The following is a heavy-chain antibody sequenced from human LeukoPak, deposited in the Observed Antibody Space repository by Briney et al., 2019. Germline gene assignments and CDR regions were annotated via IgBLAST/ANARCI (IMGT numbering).Heavy chain of an antibody. CDR3: TDAVAG. D-gene: IGHD4-23*01. Sequence: QTGGSLRLSCAASGFSVGNNYVTWVRQPPGKGLEWVSVIYTDGSTYYADSVKGRFIISRDSSKNTLYLQMNSLRADDTAVYYCTDAVAGWGQGTLVTVSS. CDR2: IYTDGST. V-gene: IGHV3-53*05. CDR1: GFSVGNNY. J-gene: IGHJ4*02.